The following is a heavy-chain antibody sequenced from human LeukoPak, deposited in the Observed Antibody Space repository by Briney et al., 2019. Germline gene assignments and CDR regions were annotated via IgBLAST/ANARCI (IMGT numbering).Heavy chain of an antibody. J-gene: IGHJ5*02. CDR3: ARGRYSAGDNWFDP. CDR1: GGSITSSY. Sequence: SQTLSLTCTVSGGSITSSYWSWIRQSPGKGLEWIGYIHYTGSTNYNPSLKSRVTMLIDASKNQFSLKLSSVTAADTAVYYCARGRYSAGDNWFDPWGQGTLVTVSS. D-gene: IGHD3-9*01. CDR2: IHYTGST. V-gene: IGHV4-59*01.